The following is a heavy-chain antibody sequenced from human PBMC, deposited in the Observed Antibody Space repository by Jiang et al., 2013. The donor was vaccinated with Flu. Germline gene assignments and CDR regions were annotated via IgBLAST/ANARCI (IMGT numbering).Heavy chain of an antibody. Sequence: YGMHWVRQAPGKGLEWVAVISYDGSNKYYADSVKGRFTISRDNSKNTLYLQMNSLRAEDTAVYYCAKVRYDILTGYLYYYYYGMDVWGQGTTVTVSS. CDR3: AKVRYDILTGYLYYYYYGMDV. V-gene: IGHV3-30*18. D-gene: IGHD3-9*01. CDR2: ISYDGSNK. J-gene: IGHJ6*02. CDR1: YG.